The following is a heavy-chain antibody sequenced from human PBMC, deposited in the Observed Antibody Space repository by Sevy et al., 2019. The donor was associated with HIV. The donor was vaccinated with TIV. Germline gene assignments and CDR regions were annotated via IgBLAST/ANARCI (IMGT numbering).Heavy chain of an antibody. Sequence: SETLSLTCTVSGYSISSGYLWGWIRQPRGKGLEWIGSVDHTGNTYYNPSLKSRITTSVDTSKNQFSLRLSSVTAADTAVYYCANFGRLLIINGDAFDVWGQGTMVTVSS. CDR3: ANFGRLLIINGDAFDV. J-gene: IGHJ3*01. CDR2: VDHTGNT. D-gene: IGHD3-9*01. CDR1: GYSISSGYL. V-gene: IGHV4-38-2*02.